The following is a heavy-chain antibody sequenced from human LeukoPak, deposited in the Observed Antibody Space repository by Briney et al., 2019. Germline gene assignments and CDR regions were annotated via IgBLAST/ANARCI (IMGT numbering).Heavy chain of an antibody. CDR3: ARGLVVPAARAMDV. J-gene: IGHJ6*04. CDR2: MNPNSGNT. CDR1: GYTFTSYD. V-gene: IGHV1-8*03. D-gene: IGHD2-2*01. Sequence: ASVKVSCKASGYTFTSYDINWVRQATGQGLEWMGWMNPNSGNTGYAQKFQGRVTITRNTSISTAYMEPSSLRSEDTAVYYCARGLVVPAARAMDVWGKGTTVTVSS.